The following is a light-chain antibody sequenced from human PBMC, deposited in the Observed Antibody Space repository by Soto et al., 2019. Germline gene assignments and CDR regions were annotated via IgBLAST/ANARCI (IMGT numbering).Light chain of an antibody. CDR1: QSISRW. J-gene: IGKJ1*01. Sequence: DIHLTQSPSTLSASVGDRITITCRASQSISRWVAWYQQKPGKAPKLSIYTTSSLESGVPSRLSGSGSGTEFTLTISSLQPDYFATYCWQHYKDYSWTFGQGIKVEIK. CDR2: TTS. V-gene: IGKV1-5*03. CDR3: QHYKDYSWT.